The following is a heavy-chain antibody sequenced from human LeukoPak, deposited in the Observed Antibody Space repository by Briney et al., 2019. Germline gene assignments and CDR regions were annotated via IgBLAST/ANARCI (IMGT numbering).Heavy chain of an antibody. V-gene: IGHV4-38-2*02. J-gene: IGHJ2*01. D-gene: IGHD2/OR15-2a*01. Sequence: PSETLSLTCIVSGYSISSGYYWGWIRQPPGKGLEWIGGIYHSGSTYYNPSLRSRVTISLDTSKNQFSLKLSSVTAADTAVYYCARAYSTLFDYWGRGTLVTVSS. CDR1: GYSISSGYY. CDR2: IYHSGST. CDR3: ARAYSTLFDY.